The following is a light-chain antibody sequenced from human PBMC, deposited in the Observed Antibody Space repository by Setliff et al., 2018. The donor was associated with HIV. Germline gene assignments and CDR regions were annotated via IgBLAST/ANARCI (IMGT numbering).Light chain of an antibody. CDR2: EVN. CDR1: SSDVGGNNY. Sequence: QSALTQPASVSGSTGQSITICCTGASSDVGGNNYVSWYQQHPGKAPKLMIFEVNNRPSGISNRFSGSKSGNTASLTISGLQAEDEVDYYCISYTRSTTYVFGSWTEVTV. V-gene: IGLV2-14*01. J-gene: IGLJ1*01. CDR3: ISYTRSTTYV.